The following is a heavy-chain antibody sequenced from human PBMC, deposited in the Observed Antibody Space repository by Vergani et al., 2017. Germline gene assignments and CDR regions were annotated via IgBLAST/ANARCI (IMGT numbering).Heavy chain of an antibody. CDR1: GFTFSSYA. J-gene: IGHJ4*02. V-gene: IGHV3-23*01. D-gene: IGHD6-19*01. CDR3: ARGAVASPDDY. Sequence: EVQLLESGGGLVQPGGSLRLSCAASGFTFSSYAMSWVRQAPGKGLEWVSAISGSGGSTYYADSVKGRFTISRDNAKNSLYLHMNSLRAEDTAVYYCARGAVASPDDYWGQGTLVTVSS. CDR2: ISGSGGST.